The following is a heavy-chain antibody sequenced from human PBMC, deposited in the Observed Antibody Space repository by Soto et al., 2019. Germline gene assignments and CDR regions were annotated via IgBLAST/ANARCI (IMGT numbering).Heavy chain of an antibody. CDR1: GGTFSSYA. V-gene: IGHV1-69*01. D-gene: IGHD3-10*01. CDR2: IIPIFGTA. J-gene: IGHJ4*02. CDR3: ATHRHYYGSGSYYPHY. Sequence: QVQLVQSGAEVKKPGSSVKVSCKASGGTFSSYAISWVRQAPGQGLEWMGGIIPIFGTANYAQKFQGRVTITADDSTSTAYMELSSMRSEDTAMYYRATHRHYYGSGSYYPHYWGQGTLVPVSS.